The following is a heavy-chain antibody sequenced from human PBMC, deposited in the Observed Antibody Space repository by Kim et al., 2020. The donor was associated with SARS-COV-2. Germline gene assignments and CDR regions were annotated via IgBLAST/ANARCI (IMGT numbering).Heavy chain of an antibody. CDR2: IYYSGST. Sequence: SETLSLTCTVSGGSVFNSIYYWGWIRQPPGKGLEWIGSIYYSGSTSYNPSLKTRVTMSVDTSTNQFSLNLNSVTATDTAVYYCARQRIAVAGPFDYWSQG. D-gene: IGHD6-19*01. CDR3: ARQRIAVAGPFDY. J-gene: IGHJ4*02. V-gene: IGHV4-39*01. CDR1: GGSVFNSIYY.